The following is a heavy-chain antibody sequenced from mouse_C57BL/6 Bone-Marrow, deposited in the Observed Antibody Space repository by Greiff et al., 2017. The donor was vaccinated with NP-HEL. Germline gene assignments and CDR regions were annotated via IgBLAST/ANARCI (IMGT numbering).Heavy chain of an antibody. CDR2: IYPRSGNT. D-gene: IGHD1-1*01. V-gene: IGHV1-81*01. J-gene: IGHJ4*01. Sequence: QVQLKQSGAELARPGASVKLSCKASGYTFTSYGISWVKQRTGQGLEWIGEIYPRSGNTYYNEKFKGKATLTADKSSSTAYMELRSLTSEDSAVYFCARRGLITTAMDYWGQGTPVTVSS. CDR3: ARRGLITTAMDY. CDR1: GYTFTSYG.